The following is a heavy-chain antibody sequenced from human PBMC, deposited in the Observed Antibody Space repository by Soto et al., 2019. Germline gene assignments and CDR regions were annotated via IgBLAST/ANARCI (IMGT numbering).Heavy chain of an antibody. CDR2: IDPSDSYT. CDR1: GYSFTSYW. V-gene: IGHV5-10-1*01. Sequence: GESLKISCNGSGYSFTSYWISWVRQMPGKGLEWMGRIDPSDSYTNYSPSFQGHVTISADKSISTAYLQWSSLKASDTAMYYCAGYCSGGSCYPTPSLDYYGMDVWGQGTKVTVYS. CDR3: AGYCSGGSCYPTPSLDYYGMDV. J-gene: IGHJ6*02. D-gene: IGHD2-15*01.